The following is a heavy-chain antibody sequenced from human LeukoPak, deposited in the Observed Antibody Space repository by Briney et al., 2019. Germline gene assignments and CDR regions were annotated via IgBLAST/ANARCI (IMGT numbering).Heavy chain of an antibody. CDR3: ATYGATMTPDAFDI. J-gene: IGHJ3*02. CDR2: FDPEDDET. Sequence: ASVKVSCKVSGYRLIELSMHWVRQAPGKGLEWMGGFDPEDDETIYAQKFQGRVTMTEDRSTDTAFMELRSLRSDDTAVYYCATYGATMTPDAFDIWGQGTRVTVSS. D-gene: IGHD5-12*01. CDR1: GYRLIELS. V-gene: IGHV1-24*01.